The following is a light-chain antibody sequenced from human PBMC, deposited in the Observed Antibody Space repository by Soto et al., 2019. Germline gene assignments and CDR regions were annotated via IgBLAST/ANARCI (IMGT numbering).Light chain of an antibody. J-gene: IGKJ3*01. CDR1: QSVSSN. Sequence: EIVMTQSPATLSVSPGERATLSCRASQSVSSNLAWYQQKPGQAPRLLIYGASTRATGIPARFSGSGSGTEFTLTISSLQSEDVAVYYCQQYNNWSPFTFGPGTKVDIK. CDR3: QQYNNWSPFT. CDR2: GAS. V-gene: IGKV3-15*01.